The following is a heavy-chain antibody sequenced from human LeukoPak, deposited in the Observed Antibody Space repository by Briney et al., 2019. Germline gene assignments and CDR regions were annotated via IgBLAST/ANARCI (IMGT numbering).Heavy chain of an antibody. J-gene: IGHJ4*02. V-gene: IGHV1-2*02. Sequence: ASVKVSCKASGYTFTSYGISWVRQAPGQGLEWMGWINPSSGGTNYAQKFQGRVTMTRDTSISTAYMELSRLRSDDTAVYYCARVIGFGELSLGYWGQGTLVTVSS. CDR3: ARVIGFGELSLGY. D-gene: IGHD3-10*01. CDR2: INPSSGGT. CDR1: GYTFTSYG.